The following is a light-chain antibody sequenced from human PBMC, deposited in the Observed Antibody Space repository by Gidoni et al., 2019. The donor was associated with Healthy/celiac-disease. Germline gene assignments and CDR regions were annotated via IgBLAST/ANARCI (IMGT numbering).Light chain of an antibody. CDR2: DAS. CDR1: QSVSSY. CDR3: QQRSNWPPTWT. V-gene: IGKV3-11*01. Sequence: EIVLTQSPATLSLSPGERATRSCRASQSVSSYLALYQQKPGQAHRLLIYDASNRATGIPARFSGSGSGTDFTLTISSLEPEDFAVYYYQQRSNWPPTWTFGQGTKVEIK. J-gene: IGKJ1*01.